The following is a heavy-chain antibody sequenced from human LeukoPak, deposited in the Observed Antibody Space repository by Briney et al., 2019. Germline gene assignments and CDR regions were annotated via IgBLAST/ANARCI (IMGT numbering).Heavy chain of an antibody. Sequence: GGSLRLSCAASGFTFSDYYMSWIRQAPGKGLEWVSYISSSGSTIYYADSVKGRFTISRDNAKNSLYLQMNSLRAEDTAVYYCARDARDFWSGYYPRPYYFDYWGQGTLVTVSS. V-gene: IGHV3-11*04. J-gene: IGHJ4*02. D-gene: IGHD3-3*01. CDR3: ARDARDFWSGYYPRPYYFDY. CDR2: ISSSGSTI. CDR1: GFTFSDYY.